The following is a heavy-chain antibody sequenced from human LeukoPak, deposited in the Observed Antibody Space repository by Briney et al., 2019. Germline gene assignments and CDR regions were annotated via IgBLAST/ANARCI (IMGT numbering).Heavy chain of an antibody. CDR1: GGTFSNYA. V-gene: IGHV1-8*03. D-gene: IGHD1-26*01. Sequence: ASVKVSCKASGGTFSNYAINWVRQATGQGLEWMGWMNPNSGNAGYTQKFQGRVTISRNTSITTAYMELSSLRSADTAVYYCARGPKWTGSYYYFDYWGQGTLVTVSS. CDR2: MNPNSGNA. J-gene: IGHJ4*02. CDR3: ARGPKWTGSYYYFDY.